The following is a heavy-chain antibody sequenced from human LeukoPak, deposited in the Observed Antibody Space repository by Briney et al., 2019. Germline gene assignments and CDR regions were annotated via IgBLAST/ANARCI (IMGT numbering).Heavy chain of an antibody. J-gene: IGHJ4*02. CDR2: IIPILGIA. D-gene: IGHD6-6*01. V-gene: IGHV1-69*04. Sequence: SVKVSCKASGGTFSSYAISWVRQAPGQGLEWMGRIIPILGIANYAQKFQGRVTITADKSASTAYMELSSLRSEDTAVYYCARGGGYSSSSFSDYWGQGTLVTVSS. CDR1: GGTFSSYA. CDR3: ARGGGYSSSSFSDY.